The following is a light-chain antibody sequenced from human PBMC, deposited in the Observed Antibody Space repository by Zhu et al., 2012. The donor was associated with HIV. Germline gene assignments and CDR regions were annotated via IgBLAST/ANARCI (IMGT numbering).Light chain of an antibody. CDR1: QSASSD. V-gene: IGKV3D-15*02. J-gene: IGKJ1*01. CDR3: QQYFRSPMT. CDR2: GPS. Sequence: EIVMTQSPATLSVSPGERATLSCRASQSASSDLAWYQQKPGQALRLLIYGPSNRATGIPERFSGSGSGTDFTLTISRLESEDFAVYYCQQYFRSPMTFGQGTKLEIK.